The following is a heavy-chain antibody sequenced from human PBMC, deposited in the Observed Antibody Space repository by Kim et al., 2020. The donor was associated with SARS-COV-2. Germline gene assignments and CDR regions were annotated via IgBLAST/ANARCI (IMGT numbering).Heavy chain of an antibody. CDR1: GYTFTSYA. D-gene: IGHD2-21*02. V-gene: IGHV7-4-1*02. CDR3: ARANLQGDWYSVNNRPRNWFDP. CDR2: INTNTGNP. J-gene: IGHJ5*02. Sequence: ASVKVSCKASGYTFTSYAMNWVRQAPGQGLEWMGWINTNTGNPTYAQGFTGRFVFSLDTSVSTAYLQISSLKAEDTAVYYCARANLQGDWYSVNNRPRNWFDPWGQGTLVTVSS.